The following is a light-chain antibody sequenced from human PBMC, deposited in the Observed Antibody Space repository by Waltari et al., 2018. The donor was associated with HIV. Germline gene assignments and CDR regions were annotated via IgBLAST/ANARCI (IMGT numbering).Light chain of an antibody. CDR1: SSNIGSNY. J-gene: IGLJ1*01. CDR3: AAWNDRLSGYV. CDR2: THN. Sequence: QSVLTQPPSASGTPGQRATISCSGSSSNIGSNYVYWYQHLPGTAPKLLNYTHNQRPSGVPDRVSGSKSGTSASLAISVLRSEDEADYYCAAWNDRLSGYVFGTGTKVTV. V-gene: IGLV1-47*01.